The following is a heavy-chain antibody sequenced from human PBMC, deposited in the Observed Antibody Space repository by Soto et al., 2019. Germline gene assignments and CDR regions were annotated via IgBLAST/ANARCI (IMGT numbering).Heavy chain of an antibody. CDR1: SGSISSSNW. CDR2: IYHSGST. CDR3: ARVDSSGWYGDNWFDP. V-gene: IGHV4-4*02. J-gene: IGHJ5*02. D-gene: IGHD6-19*01. Sequence: QVQLQESGPGLVKPSGTLSLTCADSSGSISSSNWWSWVRQPPGKGLEWIGEIYHSGSTNYNPSLKTRVTISVDKSKNQFSLKLSSVTAADTAVYYCARVDSSGWYGDNWFDPWGQGTLVTVSS.